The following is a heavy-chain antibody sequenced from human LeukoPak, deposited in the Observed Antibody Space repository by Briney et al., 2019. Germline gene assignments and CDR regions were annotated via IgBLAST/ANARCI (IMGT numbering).Heavy chain of an antibody. CDR3: AKSGYDFGGWFDP. CDR2: IRYDGSNK. J-gene: IGHJ5*02. D-gene: IGHD5-12*01. V-gene: IGHV3-30*02. Sequence: GGSLRLSCAASGFTFSSYGMHWVRQAPGKGLEWVAFIRYDGSNKNYADSVKGRFTISRDNSKNTLYLQMNSLRAEDTAVYYCAKSGYDFGGWFDPWGQGTLVTVSS. CDR1: GFTFSSYG.